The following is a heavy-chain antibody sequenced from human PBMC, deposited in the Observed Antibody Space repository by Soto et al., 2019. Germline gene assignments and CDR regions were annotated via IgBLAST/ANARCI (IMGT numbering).Heavy chain of an antibody. CDR2: IYYSGST. V-gene: IGHV4-31*03. CDR1: GGSISSGGYY. CDR3: ARFPDYYGSGSYYNTHWFDP. D-gene: IGHD3-10*01. Sequence: TLSLTCTVSGGSISSGGYYWSWIRQHPGKGLEWIGYIYYSGSTYYNPSLKSRVTISVDTSKNQFSLKLSSVTAADTAVYYCARFPDYYGSGSYYNTHWFDPWGQGTLVTVSS. J-gene: IGHJ5*02.